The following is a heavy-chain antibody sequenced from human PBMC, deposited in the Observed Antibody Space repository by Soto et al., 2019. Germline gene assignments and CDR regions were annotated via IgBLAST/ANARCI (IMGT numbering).Heavy chain of an antibody. CDR2: IYPGDSDT. V-gene: IGHV5-51*01. CDR3: ARGYCTTTICDPWFDP. D-gene: IGHD2-2*01. J-gene: IGHJ5*02. Sequence: GESLKISCTGVGYSFTSYWIGWVRQMPGKGLEWMGIIYPGDSDTRYSPSFQGQVTISADKSITTAYLQWSSLKASDTAMYYCARGYCTTTICDPWFDPSGQGTLVTVSS. CDR1: GYSFTSYW.